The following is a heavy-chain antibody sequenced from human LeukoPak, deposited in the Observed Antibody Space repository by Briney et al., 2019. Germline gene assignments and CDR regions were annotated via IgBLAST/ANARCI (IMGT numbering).Heavy chain of an antibody. J-gene: IGHJ4*02. CDR3: ARVEVGAKFDY. Sequence: SETLSLTCPVSGGSISSGGYYWSWIRQPPGKGLEWIGYIYHSGSTYYNPSLKSRVTISVDRSKNQFSLKLSSVTAADTAVYYCARVEVGAKFDYWGQGTLVTVSS. D-gene: IGHD1-26*01. V-gene: IGHV4-30-2*01. CDR2: IYHSGST. CDR1: GGSISSGGYY.